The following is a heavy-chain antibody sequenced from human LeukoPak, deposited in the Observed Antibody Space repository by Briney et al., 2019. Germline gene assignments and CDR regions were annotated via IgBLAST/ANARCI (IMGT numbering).Heavy chain of an antibody. V-gene: IGHV3-53*01. J-gene: IGHJ3*02. CDR3: ARHPYSSNAFDI. D-gene: IGHD6-13*01. CDR2: IYSGDST. CDR1: GFTVSSNY. Sequence: PGGSLRLSCAASGFTVSSNYMSWVRQAPGKGLEWVSVIYSGDSTDYADSVKGRFTISRDYSNNTLFLQMNSLRAEDTAVYYCARHPYSSNAFDIWGQGTMVTVSS.